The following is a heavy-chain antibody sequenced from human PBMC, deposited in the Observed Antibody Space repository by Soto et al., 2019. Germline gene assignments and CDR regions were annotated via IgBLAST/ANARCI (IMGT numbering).Heavy chain of an antibody. CDR1: GFTSSSHS. J-gene: IGHJ6*03. V-gene: IGHV3-23*01. CDR2: ISDNGGRT. D-gene: IGHD2-21*01. CDR3: AKAGCGGECFYQMDV. Sequence: EVQLLESGGGLVQPGGSLRLSCAASGFTSSSHSMNWVRQAPGKGPEWVAGISDNGGRTYYADSVKGRFTISRDNSKSTLYLQMNSLRAEDTALYYCAKAGCGGECFYQMDVWGKGTTVTVSS.